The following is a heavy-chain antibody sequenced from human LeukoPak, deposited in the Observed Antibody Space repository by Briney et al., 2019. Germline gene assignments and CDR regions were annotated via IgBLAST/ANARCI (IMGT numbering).Heavy chain of an antibody. CDR3: ARDRTGSSPYYFDY. CDR2: IYSGGST. J-gene: IGHJ4*02. D-gene: IGHD1-26*01. CDR1: GFTVSSNY. V-gene: IGHV3-66*01. Sequence: PGGSLRLSCAASGFTVSSNYMSWVRQAPGKGLEWVSVIYSGGSTYYADSVKGRFTISRDNSKNTLYLQMNSLRAEDTAVYYCARDRTGSSPYYFDYWGQGTLVTVSS.